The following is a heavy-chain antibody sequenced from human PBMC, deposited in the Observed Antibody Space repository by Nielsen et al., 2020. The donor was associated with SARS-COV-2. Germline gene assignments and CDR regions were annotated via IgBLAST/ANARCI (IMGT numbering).Heavy chain of an antibody. D-gene: IGHD3-9*01. Sequence: GESLKISCAASAFTFSTYWMHWVRQAPGKGLVWVSRINSDGSSTSYADSVKGRFTISRDNAKNTLYLQMNSLRAEDTAVYYCARGQRYFDWSLYYFDYWGQGTLVTVSS. CDR2: INSDGSST. J-gene: IGHJ4*02. V-gene: IGHV3-74*01. CDR1: AFTFSTYW. CDR3: ARGQRYFDWSLYYFDY.